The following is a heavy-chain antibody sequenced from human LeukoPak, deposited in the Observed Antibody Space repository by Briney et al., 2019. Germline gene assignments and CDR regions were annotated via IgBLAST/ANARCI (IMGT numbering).Heavy chain of an antibody. CDR1: GFTFSSYA. V-gene: IGHV3-30*04. CDR2: ISYDGSNK. J-gene: IGHJ4*02. Sequence: PGGSLRLSCAASGFTFSSYAMHWVRQAPGKGLEWVAVISYDGSNKYYADSVKGRFTISRDNSKNTLYLQMNSLRAEDTAVYYCARDGTAYGDDPLFDYWGQGTLVTVSS. CDR3: ARDGTAYGDDPLFDY. D-gene: IGHD4-17*01.